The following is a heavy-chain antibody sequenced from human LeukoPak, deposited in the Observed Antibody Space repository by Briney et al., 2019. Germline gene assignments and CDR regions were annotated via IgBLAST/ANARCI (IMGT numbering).Heavy chain of an antibody. J-gene: IGHJ4*02. V-gene: IGHV4-59*08. D-gene: IGHD3-3*01. CDR3: ARHDDYYDFWSGYYPFDY. CDR1: GGSISSYY. CDR2: IYYSGST. Sequence: SETLSLTRTEPGGSISSYYWSWIWQPPGRGLWWIGSIYYSGSTNYNPSLRSRVTISVDTSKNQFSLKLSSVTAADTAVYYCARHDDYYDFWSGYYPFDYWGQGTLVTVSS.